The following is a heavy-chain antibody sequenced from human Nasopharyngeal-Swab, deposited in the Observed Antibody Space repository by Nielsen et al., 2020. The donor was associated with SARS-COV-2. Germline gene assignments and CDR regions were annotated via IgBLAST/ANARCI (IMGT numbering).Heavy chain of an antibody. Sequence: GESLKISCAASAFTFSGYWMNWVRQAPGKGLEWVASIKQDGSEKYYVDSVKGRFTISRDNAKNSLYLQMNSLRVEDTAVYYCARVTGGYDSSGYYFDQWGQGTLVTVSS. J-gene: IGHJ4*02. D-gene: IGHD3-22*01. V-gene: IGHV3-7*01. CDR3: ARVTGGYDSSGYYFDQ. CDR1: AFTFSGYW. CDR2: IKQDGSEK.